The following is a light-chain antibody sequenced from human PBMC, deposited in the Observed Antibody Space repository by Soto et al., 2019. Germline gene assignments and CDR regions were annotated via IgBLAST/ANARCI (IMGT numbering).Light chain of an antibody. J-gene: IGKJ4*01. Sequence: DIQLTQSPSFLSASVGDRVTITCRASQGISSYLAWYQQKPGIAPKLLIYAASTLQSGVPSRFSGSGSGTEFTLTISSLQPEDFATYYCQQLNSYPRTFGGGTKVDIK. CDR2: AAS. CDR1: QGISSY. V-gene: IGKV1-9*01. CDR3: QQLNSYPRT.